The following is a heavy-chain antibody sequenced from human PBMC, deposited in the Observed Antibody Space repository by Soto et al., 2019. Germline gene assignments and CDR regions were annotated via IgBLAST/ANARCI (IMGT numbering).Heavy chain of an antibody. CDR2: INHRGST. J-gene: IGHJ4*02. CDR3: ARVHPYIVVVPAAYYFDY. CDR1: GGSFSGYY. V-gene: IGHV4-34*01. Sequence: PSETLPLPCAVYGGSFSGYYRSCIRQPPGNRLERIWEINHRGSTNYNPSLKSRVTVSVDTSKNQFSLKLSSVTAADTAVYYCARVHPYIVVVPAAYYFDYWGQGTLVTVS. D-gene: IGHD2-2*01.